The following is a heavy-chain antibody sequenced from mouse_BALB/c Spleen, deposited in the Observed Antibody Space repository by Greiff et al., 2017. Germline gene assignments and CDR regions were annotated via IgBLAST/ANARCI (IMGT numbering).Heavy chain of an antibody. V-gene: IGHV1S81*02. J-gene: IGHJ3*01. Sequence: QVQLKQPGAELVKPGASVKLSCKASGYTFTSYWMHWVKQRPGQGLEWIGEINPSNGRTNYNEKFKSKATLTVDKSSSTAYMQLSSLTSEDSAVYYCARDRPFAYWGQGTLVTVSA. CDR3: ARDRPFAY. CDR2: INPSNGRT. D-gene: IGHD2-14*01. CDR1: GYTFTSYW.